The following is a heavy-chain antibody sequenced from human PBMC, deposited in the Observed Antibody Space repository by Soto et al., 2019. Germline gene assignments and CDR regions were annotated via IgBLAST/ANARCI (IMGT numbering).Heavy chain of an antibody. CDR3: ARSPKGVAARRGFFDY. CDR2: INHSGST. J-gene: IGHJ4*02. Sequence: QVQLQQWGAGLLKPSETLSLTCAVYGGSFSGYYWSWIRQPPGKGLEWIGEINHSGSTNYNPSLKSRDTISVDTSKNQFSLKLSSVTAADTAVYYCARSPKGVAARRGFFDYWGQGTLVTVSS. CDR1: GGSFSGYY. V-gene: IGHV4-34*01. D-gene: IGHD6-6*01.